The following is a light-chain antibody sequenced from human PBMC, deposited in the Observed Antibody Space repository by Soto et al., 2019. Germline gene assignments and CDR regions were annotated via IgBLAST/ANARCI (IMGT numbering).Light chain of an antibody. Sequence: QSALTQPASVSGSPGQSITISCTGTSSDVGGYNYVSWYQQHPGKAPKLMIYVVSNRPSGVSNRFSGSKSGNTASLTISGLQPEDEADYYCSSYTSSSIDYVFGTGTKLTVL. CDR1: SSDVGGYNY. V-gene: IGLV2-14*01. J-gene: IGLJ1*01. CDR3: SSYTSSSIDYV. CDR2: VVS.